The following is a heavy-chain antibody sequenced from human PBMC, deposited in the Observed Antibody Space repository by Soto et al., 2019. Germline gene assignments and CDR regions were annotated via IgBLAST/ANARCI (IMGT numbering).Heavy chain of an antibody. CDR2: ISGSGGST. CDR1: GFTFSSYA. D-gene: IGHD3-3*01. Sequence: GGSLRLSCAASGFTFSSYAMSWVRQAPGKGLEWVSAISGSGGSTYYADSVKGRFTISRDNSKNTLYLQMNSLRAEDTAVYYCAKESHYDFWSGYPDSHGMDVWGQGTTVTVSS. V-gene: IGHV3-23*01. CDR3: AKESHYDFWSGYPDSHGMDV. J-gene: IGHJ6*02.